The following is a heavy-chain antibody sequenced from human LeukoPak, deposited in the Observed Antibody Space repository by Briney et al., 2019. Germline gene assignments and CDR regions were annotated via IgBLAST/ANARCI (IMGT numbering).Heavy chain of an antibody. D-gene: IGHD3-22*01. V-gene: IGHV1-46*01. Sequence: SVKVSCKASGYTFTSYYMYWVRQAPGQGLEWMGIINPSGGSTSYAQKFQGRVTMTRDTSTSTVYLELSNLRSEDTAVYFCARDPDPADDSSAYCFDYWGQGTLVTVSS. J-gene: IGHJ4*02. CDR3: ARDPDPADDSSAYCFDY. CDR1: GYTFTSYY. CDR2: INPSGGST.